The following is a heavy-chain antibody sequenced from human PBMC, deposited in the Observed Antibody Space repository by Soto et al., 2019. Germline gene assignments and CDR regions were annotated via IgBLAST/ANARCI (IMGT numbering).Heavy chain of an antibody. CDR2: IYYSGST. J-gene: IGHJ5*02. D-gene: IGHD2-15*01. CDR1: GGSISSSSYY. V-gene: IGHV4-39*01. CDR3: AVGLGYCSGGSCYDNWFDP. Sequence: QLLESGPGLVKPSETLSLTCTVSGGSISSSSYYWGWIRQPPGKGLEWIGSIYYSGSTYYNPSLKSRVTISVDTSKNQFSLKLSSVTAADTAVYYCAVGLGYCSGGSCYDNWFDPWGQGTLVTVSS.